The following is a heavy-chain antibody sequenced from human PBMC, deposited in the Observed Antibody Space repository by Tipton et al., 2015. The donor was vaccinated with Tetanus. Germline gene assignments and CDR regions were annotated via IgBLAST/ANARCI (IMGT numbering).Heavy chain of an antibody. CDR1: GGSFSGNY. V-gene: IGHV4-59*01. CDR2: VYSSGST. J-gene: IGHJ5*02. CDR3: ARDHRLSASYAGWFDP. Sequence: TLSLTCDAYGGSFSGNYWSWIRQPPGKGVEWIGNVYSSGSTYYNPSLKGRVTISVDTSTTQFSLRLNSVTAADTAIYYCARDHRLSASYAGWFDPWGQGTLVTVSS. D-gene: IGHD1-26*01.